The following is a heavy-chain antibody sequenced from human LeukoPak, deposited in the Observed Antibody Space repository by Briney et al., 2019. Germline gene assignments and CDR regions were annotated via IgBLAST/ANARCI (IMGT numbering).Heavy chain of an antibody. D-gene: IGHD2-2*01. CDR2: ISGSGGST. CDR1: GFTFSSYG. J-gene: IGHJ4*02. V-gene: IGHV3-23*01. Sequence: PGESLRLSCAASGFTFSSYGMSWVRQAPGKGLEWVSAISGSGGSTYYADSVKGRFTISRDNSKNTLYLQMNSLRAEDTAVYYCAKSLIVVVPAAMGPLDYWGQGTLVTVSS. CDR3: AKSLIVVVPAAMGPLDY.